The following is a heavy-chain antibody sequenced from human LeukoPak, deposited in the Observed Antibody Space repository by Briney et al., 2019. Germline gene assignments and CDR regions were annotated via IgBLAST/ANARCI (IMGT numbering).Heavy chain of an antibody. CDR3: AKEGGDYCSGGSCYGDY. Sequence: PGGSLRLSCAASGFTFSSYAMSWVRQAPGKGLEWVSAISGSGGSTYYADSVKGRFTISRDNSKNTLYLQMNSLRAEDTAVYYCAKEGGDYCSGGSCYGDYWGQGTLVTVSS. CDR2: ISGSGGST. D-gene: IGHD2-15*01. V-gene: IGHV3-23*01. CDR1: GFTFSSYA. J-gene: IGHJ4*02.